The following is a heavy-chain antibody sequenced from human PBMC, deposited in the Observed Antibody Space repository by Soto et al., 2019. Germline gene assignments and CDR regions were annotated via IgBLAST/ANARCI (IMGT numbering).Heavy chain of an antibody. V-gene: IGHV3-30*18. CDR1: GFTFSSYG. D-gene: IGHD6-19*01. CDR3: AKDRGGSGWYFDY. CDR2: ISYDGSNK. Sequence: QVQLVESGGGVVQPGRSLRLSCAASGFTFSSYGMHWVRQAPGKGLEWVAVISYDGSNKYYADSVKGRFTISRDNSKNTLYRKMNSLRAEDTAVYYCAKDRGGSGWYFDYWGQGTLVTVSS. J-gene: IGHJ4*02.